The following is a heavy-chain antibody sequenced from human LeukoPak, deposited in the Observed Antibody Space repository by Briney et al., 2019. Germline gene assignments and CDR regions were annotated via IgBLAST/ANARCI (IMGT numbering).Heavy chain of an antibody. CDR2: ISGDGGGT. V-gene: IGHV3-23*01. D-gene: IGHD2/OR15-2a*01. CDR3: ARGNRANSAYFFDY. Sequence: PGGSLRLSCAASGFTFSSYAMYWVRQAPGKGLECVSGISGDGGGTNHADSVKGRFTISRDNSKNTLYLQVDSLRAEDTAVYFCARGNRANSAYFFDYWGQGTLVTVSS. CDR1: GFTFSSYA. J-gene: IGHJ4*02.